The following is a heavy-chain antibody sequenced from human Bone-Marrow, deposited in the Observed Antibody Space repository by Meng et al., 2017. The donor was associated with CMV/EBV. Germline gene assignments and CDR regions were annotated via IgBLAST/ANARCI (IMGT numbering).Heavy chain of an antibody. Sequence: SVKVSCKSSGGTFSNNSAFRWVRQALDKGLSGWEGSSLSLLQQTTHRSSRTNDAQKFQGRVRITTDESTSTAYMELSSLRSEDTAVYYCAREPADYWGQGTLVTVSS. CDR1: GGTFSNNSA. V-gene: IGHV1-69*05. J-gene: IGHJ4*02. CDR2: SSLSLLQQTTHRSSRT. CDR3: AREPADY.